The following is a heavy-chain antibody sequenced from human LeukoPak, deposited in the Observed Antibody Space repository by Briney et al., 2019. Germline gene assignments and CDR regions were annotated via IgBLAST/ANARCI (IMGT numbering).Heavy chain of an antibody. CDR1: GFTFSSYW. J-gene: IGHJ4*02. V-gene: IGHV3-7*01. Sequence: PGGSLRLSCVPSGFTFSSYWMSWVREAPGKGLEWVANIKQDGSDKYYVDSVKGRFTISRDNAKNSLYLQMNSLRVEDTAVYYCARDWSPYDYWGQGTLVTVSS. CDR2: IKQDGSDK. CDR3: ARDWSPYDY.